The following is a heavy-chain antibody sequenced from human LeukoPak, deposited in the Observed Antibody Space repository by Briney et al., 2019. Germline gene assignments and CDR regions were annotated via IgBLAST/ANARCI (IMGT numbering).Heavy chain of an antibody. J-gene: IGHJ4*02. Sequence: GGFLRLSCAASGFTFSRYGMHWVRQAPGKGLEWVAVIAHEGSYKDYADSVKGRFTISRDNSKNTLYLQMNSLRAEDTAVYYCASFPFYDSSGSPPDYWGQGTLVTVSS. V-gene: IGHV3-30*03. D-gene: IGHD3-22*01. CDR1: GFTFSRYG. CDR2: IAHEGSYK. CDR3: ASFPFYDSSGSPPDY.